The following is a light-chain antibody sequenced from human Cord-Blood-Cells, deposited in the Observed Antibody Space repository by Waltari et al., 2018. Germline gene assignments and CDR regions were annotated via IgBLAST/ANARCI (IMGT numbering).Light chain of an antibody. CDR2: DAS. CDR3: QQRSNWPPFT. J-gene: IGKJ3*01. Sequence: EIVLPQFPAPLSLSPGERATLSCRAGQSVSSYLACYQQKPGQAPRLLIYDASNRATGIPARFSGSRSGTDFTLTISSLEPEDFAVYYCQQRSNWPPFTFGPGTKVDIK. V-gene: IGKV3-11*01. CDR1: QSVSSY.